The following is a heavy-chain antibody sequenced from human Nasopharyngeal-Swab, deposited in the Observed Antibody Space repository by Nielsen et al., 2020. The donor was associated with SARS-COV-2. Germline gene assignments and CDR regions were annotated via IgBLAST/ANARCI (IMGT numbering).Heavy chain of an antibody. J-gene: IGHJ2*01. Sequence: GGSLRLSCAASGFTFDDYAMHWVRQAPGKGLEWVSGISWNSGSIGYADSVKGRFTISRDNAKNSLYLQMNSLRAEDTAFYYCARQDTYWFFDLWGRGTLVSVSS. V-gene: IGHV3-9*01. CDR1: GFTFDDYA. CDR2: ISWNSGSI. CDR3: ARQDTYWFFDL.